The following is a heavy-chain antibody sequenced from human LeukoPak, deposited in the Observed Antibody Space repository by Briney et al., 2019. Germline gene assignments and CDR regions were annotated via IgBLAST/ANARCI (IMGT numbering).Heavy chain of an antibody. CDR3: ASDRWELKGSYYYYGMDV. J-gene: IGHJ6*02. Sequence: SETLSLTCTVSGGSISNYYWSWIRQPPGKGLEWIGYIYYSRSINYNPSLKSRVTISVDTSKNQFSLKLSSVTAADTAVYYCASDRWELKGSYYYYGMDVWGQGTTVTVSS. CDR1: GGSISNYY. V-gene: IGHV4-59*01. CDR2: IYYSRSI. D-gene: IGHD1-26*01.